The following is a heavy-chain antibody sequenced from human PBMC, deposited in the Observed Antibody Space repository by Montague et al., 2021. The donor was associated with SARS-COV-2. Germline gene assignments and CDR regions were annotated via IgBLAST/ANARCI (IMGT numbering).Heavy chain of an antibody. J-gene: IGHJ4*02. CDR1: GGSFGDDH. CDR2: IYYSGRT. V-gene: IGHV4-59*01. Sequence: SETLSLTCAVYGGSFGDDHWSWIRQPPGKGLEWIGYIYYSGRTNXNPSLKSRVTISVDTSKNQFSLKLSSVTAADTAVYYCARGGGSGYRYYFDYWGQGSLVTVSS. D-gene: IGHD3-22*01. CDR3: ARGGGSGYRYYFDY.